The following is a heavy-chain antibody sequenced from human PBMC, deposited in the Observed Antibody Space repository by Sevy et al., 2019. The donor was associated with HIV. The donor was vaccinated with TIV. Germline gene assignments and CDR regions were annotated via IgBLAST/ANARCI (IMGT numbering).Heavy chain of an antibody. CDR2: IHHGGTT. J-gene: IGHJ4*02. Sequence: QSQTLSLTCTVSDGSVSGYFWSWIRQPPGRGLEWIGNIHHGGTTKYNPSLKSRLTISIDTSKYQFSLILTSATAADTAVYYCTRLDSSGHSDYLGQGTPVTVSS. D-gene: IGHD3-22*01. V-gene: IGHV4-59*02. CDR1: DGSVSGYF. CDR3: TRLDSSGHSDY.